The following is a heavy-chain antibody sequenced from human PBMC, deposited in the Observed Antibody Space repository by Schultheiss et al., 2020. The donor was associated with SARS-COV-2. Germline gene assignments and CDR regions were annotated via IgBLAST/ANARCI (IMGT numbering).Heavy chain of an antibody. V-gene: IGHV5-51*01. Sequence: GEFLKISCKGSGYKFDSHWIGWVRQMPGKGLEWMAIIFPSNSNTRYSPSVQGQVTISADKSINTAYLQWNSLKASDTAMYYCVLGFEAPSGMTWRWEVGDPWDFWGQGTLVTVSS. CDR3: VLGFEAPSGMTWRWEVGDPWDF. CDR2: IFPSNSNT. CDR1: GYKFDSHW. J-gene: IGHJ4*02. D-gene: IGHD1-26*01.